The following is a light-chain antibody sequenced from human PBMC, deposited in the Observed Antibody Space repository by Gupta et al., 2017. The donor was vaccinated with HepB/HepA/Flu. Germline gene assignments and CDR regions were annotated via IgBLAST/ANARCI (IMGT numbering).Light chain of an antibody. CDR3: QQLNSYPPLT. Sequence: DIQLTQSPSFLSASVGDRVTITCRASQCISSYLAWYQQKPGKAPKLLIYAASTLQSGVPSRFSGSGSGTEFTLTISSLQPGDFATYYCQQLNSYPPLTFGGGTKVEIK. J-gene: IGKJ4*01. V-gene: IGKV1-9*01. CDR1: QCISSY. CDR2: AAS.